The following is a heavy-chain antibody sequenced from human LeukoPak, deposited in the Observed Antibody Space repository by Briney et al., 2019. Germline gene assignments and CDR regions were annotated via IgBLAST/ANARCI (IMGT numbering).Heavy chain of an antibody. CDR3: ARGRFSGLPRATTSQFDY. CDR2: IKDSGSP. CDR1: GGSFSGYS. J-gene: IGHJ4*02. D-gene: IGHD6-19*01. V-gene: IGHV4-34*01. Sequence: SETLSLICAVYGGSFSGYSWTWIRQPPGKGLEWIGEIKDSGSPTFNPSLKSRVTMSVDTSNNQFSVRLSSLTAADTAVYYCARGRFSGLPRATTSQFDYWGQGTLVTVSS.